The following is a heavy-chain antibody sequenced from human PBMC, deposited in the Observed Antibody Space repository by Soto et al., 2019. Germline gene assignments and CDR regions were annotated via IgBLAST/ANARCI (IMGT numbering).Heavy chain of an antibody. CDR3: ATRYDSAEYLTY. CDR1: GYTFTSYW. J-gene: IGHJ4*02. V-gene: IGHV5-51*01. Sequence: EVQLEQSGAEVKKPGESLKISCKASGYTFTSYWIAWVRQMPGKGLEWMGIIYPGDSDTRYSPSFQGQVTISVDKSITTAYLQWRSLKASDTAIYYCATRYDSAEYLTYWGQGTLVTVSS. CDR2: IYPGDSDT. D-gene: IGHD3-22*01.